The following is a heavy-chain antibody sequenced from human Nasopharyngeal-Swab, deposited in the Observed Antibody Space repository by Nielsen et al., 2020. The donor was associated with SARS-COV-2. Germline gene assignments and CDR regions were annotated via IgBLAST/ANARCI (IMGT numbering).Heavy chain of an antibody. Sequence: GGSLRLSCAASGFTFSSYKMHWVRQAPGKGLEWVSYISSRGTGIYDADSVKGRFTISRDNAKNSLYLQMNSLRAEDSAVYYCARAPDGGPCEDWGQGSLVTVSS. CDR3: ARAPDGGPCED. CDR2: ISSRGTGI. D-gene: IGHD2-8*02. V-gene: IGHV3-48*03. J-gene: IGHJ4*02. CDR1: GFTFSSYK.